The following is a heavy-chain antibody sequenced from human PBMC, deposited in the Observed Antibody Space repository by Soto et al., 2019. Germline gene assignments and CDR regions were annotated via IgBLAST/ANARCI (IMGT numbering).Heavy chain of an antibody. V-gene: IGHV4-31*03. Sequence: TLSLTCTVTGGSISNGGYYWNWVRQHPGKGLEWIGYIHYSGSTWYNPSLESRVTISVDTSKDQFSLKLRSVTAADTAVYYCARVRGSGSYAAYYFDSWGQGTLVTVSS. D-gene: IGHD3-10*01. CDR2: IHYSGST. CDR1: GGSISNGGYY. J-gene: IGHJ4*01. CDR3: ARVRGSGSYAAYYFDS.